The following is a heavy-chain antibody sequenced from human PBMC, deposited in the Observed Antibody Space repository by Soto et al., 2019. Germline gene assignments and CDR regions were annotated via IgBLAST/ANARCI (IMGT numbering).Heavy chain of an antibody. J-gene: IGHJ5*02. CDR3: ARGRRRLDP. CDR2: IYHSGST. Sequence: PSETLSLPCSVSVYSISSGYYGGWIRHHPGKGLEWIGSIYHSGSTYYNPPLKSRVTISVDTSKNQFSLKLSSVTAADTAVYYCARGRRRLDPWGQGTLVTVSS. V-gene: IGHV4-38-2*02. CDR1: VYSISSGYY.